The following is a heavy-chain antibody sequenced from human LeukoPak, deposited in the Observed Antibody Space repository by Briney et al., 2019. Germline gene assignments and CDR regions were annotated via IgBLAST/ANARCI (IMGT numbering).Heavy chain of an antibody. J-gene: IGHJ4*02. V-gene: IGHV3-48*03. CDR3: ARDPESGWSGY. D-gene: IGHD6-19*01. CDR2: ISSSGSTI. Sequence: GGSLRLSCAASGFTFSSYEMNWVRQAPGKGLAWVSCISSSGSTIYYADSVKGRFTISRDNAKNSLYLQMNSLRAEDTAVYYCARDPESGWSGYWGQGTLVTVSS. CDR1: GFTFSSYE.